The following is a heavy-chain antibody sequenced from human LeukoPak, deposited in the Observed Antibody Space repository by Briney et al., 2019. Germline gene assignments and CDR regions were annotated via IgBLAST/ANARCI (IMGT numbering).Heavy chain of an antibody. D-gene: IGHD6-6*01. V-gene: IGHV4-39*07. CDR2: IYYSGST. Sequence: PSETQSLTCTVSGGSISSSSYYWGWIRQPPGKGLEWIGSIYYSGSTYYNPSLKSRVTISVDTSKNQFSLKLSSVTAADTAAYYCARGVAALGYWGQGTLVTVSS. J-gene: IGHJ4*02. CDR3: ARGVAALGY. CDR1: GGSISSSSYY.